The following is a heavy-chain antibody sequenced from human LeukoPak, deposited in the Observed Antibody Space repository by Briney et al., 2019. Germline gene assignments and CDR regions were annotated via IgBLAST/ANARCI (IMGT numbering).Heavy chain of an antibody. CDR1: GGSISSYY. D-gene: IGHD3-10*01. Sequence: SETLSLTCSVSGGSISSYYRSWFRQPPGKGLEWIGYISPTGGTNYNPSLTSRATVSVDTSKNLFSLELDPVTAADTAVYFCARRSVTRWYYSDWGQGTLVTVSS. J-gene: IGHJ4*02. CDR2: ISPTGGT. V-gene: IGHV4-4*09. CDR3: ARRSVTRWYYSD.